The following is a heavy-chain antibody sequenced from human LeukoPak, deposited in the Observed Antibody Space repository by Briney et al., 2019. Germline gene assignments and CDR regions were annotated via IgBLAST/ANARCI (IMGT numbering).Heavy chain of an antibody. J-gene: IGHJ4*02. D-gene: IGHD2-2*01. CDR2: VSGYTGNT. V-gene: IGHV1-18*01. CDR3: ARGEVSASLYYFDF. Sequence: ASVKVSCKTSGYTFTTYGVSWVRQAPGQGLEWMGWVSGYTGNTNYAERFQGRVTMTTDTSTTTVYMELTSLRSDDTAEYYCARGEVSASLYYFDFWGQGTLVTVS. CDR1: GYTFTTYG.